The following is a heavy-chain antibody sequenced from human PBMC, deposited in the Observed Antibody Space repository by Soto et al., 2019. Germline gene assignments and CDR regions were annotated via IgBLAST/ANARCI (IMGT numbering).Heavy chain of an antibody. V-gene: IGHV3-11*06. J-gene: IGHJ4*02. CDR3: ARDKGALGVQVD. Sequence: QVQLVESGGGLVKPGGSLRLSCAASGFTFSDYYINWIRQAPGKGLEWISYISGSSRYTEYADSVRDRFTISRDNAKNSVYLHMNNVRVEDTGLYYCARDKGALGVQVDWGQGTLVTVSS. CDR2: ISGSSRYT. CDR1: GFTFSDYY. D-gene: IGHD3-16*01.